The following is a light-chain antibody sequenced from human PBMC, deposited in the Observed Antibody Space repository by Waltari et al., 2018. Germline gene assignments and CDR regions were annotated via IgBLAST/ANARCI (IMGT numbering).Light chain of an antibody. CDR1: SLRNEY. Sequence: SSELTQAPAVSEALGQTVRITCLGDSLRNEYASWYPQKPGQAPLLVIYGKNNRPSGIPDRFSGSSSGNTASLTITGAQAEDEADYYCNSRDSSGNHLVFGGGTKLTVL. J-gene: IGLJ2*01. CDR3: NSRDSSGNHLV. CDR2: GKN. V-gene: IGLV3-19*01.